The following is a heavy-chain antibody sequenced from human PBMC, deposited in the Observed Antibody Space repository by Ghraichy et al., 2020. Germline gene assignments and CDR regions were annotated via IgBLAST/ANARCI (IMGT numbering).Heavy chain of an antibody. J-gene: IGHJ6*02. V-gene: IGHV4-34*01. CDR3: AREVPPGRVPAARGHYYGMDV. CDR2: INHSGST. CDR1: GGSFSGYY. Sequence: SETLSLTCAVYGGSFSGYYWSWIRQPPGKGLEWIGEINHSGSTNYNPSLKSRVTISVDTSKNQFSLKLSSVTAADTAVYYCAREVPPGRVPAARGHYYGMDVWGQGTTVTVSS. D-gene: IGHD2-2*01.